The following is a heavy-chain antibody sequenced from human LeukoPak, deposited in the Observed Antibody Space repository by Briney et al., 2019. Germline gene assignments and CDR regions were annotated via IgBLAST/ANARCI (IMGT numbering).Heavy chain of an antibody. J-gene: IGHJ3*02. V-gene: IGHV1-2*02. CDR3: ARDIYCGGDCYSRTDAFDI. CDR2: INPNSGGT. D-gene: IGHD2-21*02. Sequence: ASVKVSCKASGYTFTGYYMHWVRQAPGQGLEWMGWINPNSGGTNYAQKFQGRVTMTRDTSISTAYMELSRLRSDDTAVYYCARDIYCGGDCYSRTDAFDIWGQGTMVTVSS. CDR1: GYTFTGYY.